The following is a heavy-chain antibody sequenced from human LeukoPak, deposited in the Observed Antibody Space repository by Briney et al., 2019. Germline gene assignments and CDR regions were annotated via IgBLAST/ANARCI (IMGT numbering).Heavy chain of an antibody. CDR1: GFTFSSYW. J-gene: IGHJ6*02. CDR2: INSDGSST. V-gene: IGHV3-74*01. Sequence: GGSLRLSCAASGFTFSSYWMHWVRQAPGKGLVWVSRINSDGSSTSYADSVKGRFTISRDNAKNTLYLQMNSLRAEDTAVYYCTRDPMDYDVSTGLHHYYMDVWGQGTTVTVSS. D-gene: IGHD3-9*01. CDR3: TRDPMDYDVSTGLHHYYMDV.